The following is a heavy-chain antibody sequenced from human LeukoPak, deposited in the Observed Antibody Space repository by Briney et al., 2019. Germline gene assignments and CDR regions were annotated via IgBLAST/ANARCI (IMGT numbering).Heavy chain of an antibody. V-gene: IGHV5-51*01. J-gene: IGHJ4*02. CDR2: IYPGDSDT. CDR1: GYSFTSHW. D-gene: IGHD1-26*01. CDR3: ARLASVGATRNYLDY. Sequence: GESLKISCQGSGYSFTSHWIAWVRQMPGKGLELMGIIYPGDSDTRYSSSFQGQVAISADKSISTAYLQWSSLKASDSAMYYCARLASVGATRNYLDYWGQGSLVTVSS.